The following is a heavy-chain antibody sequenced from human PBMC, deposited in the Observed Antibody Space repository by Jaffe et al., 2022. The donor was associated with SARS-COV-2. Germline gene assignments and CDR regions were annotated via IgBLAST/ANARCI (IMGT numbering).Heavy chain of an antibody. D-gene: IGHD6-19*01. CDR2: INHSGST. V-gene: IGHV4-34*01. Sequence: QVQLQQWGAGLLKPSETLSLTCAVYGGSFSGYYWSWIRQPPGKGLEWIGEINHSGSTNYNPSLKSRVTISVDTSKNQFSLKLSSVTAADTAVYYCARGHLQWLAVDYWGQGTLVTVSS. CDR3: ARGHLQWLAVDY. J-gene: IGHJ4*02. CDR1: GGSFSGYY.